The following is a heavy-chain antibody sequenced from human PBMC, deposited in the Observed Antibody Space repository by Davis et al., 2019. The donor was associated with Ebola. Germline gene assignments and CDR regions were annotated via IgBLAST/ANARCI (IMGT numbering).Heavy chain of an antibody. CDR3: AKGGKYAFYYYYYGMDV. CDR2: ISWNSGSI. Sequence: SLKISCAASGFTFDDYAMHWVWQAPGKGLEWVSGISWNSGSIGYADSVKGRFTISRDNAKNSLYLQMNSLRAEDTALYYCAKGGKYAFYYYYYGMDVWGQGTTVTVSS. D-gene: IGHD2-2*01. J-gene: IGHJ6*02. V-gene: IGHV3-9*01. CDR1: GFTFDDYA.